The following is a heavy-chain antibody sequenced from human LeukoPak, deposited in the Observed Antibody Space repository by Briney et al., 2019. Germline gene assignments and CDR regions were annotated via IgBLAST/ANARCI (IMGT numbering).Heavy chain of an antibody. CDR1: GFTFSRHP. D-gene: IGHD2-15*01. V-gene: IGHV3-30*01. Sequence: GGSLRLSCAASGFTFSRHPMHWVRQAPGKGLEWVALISHDEVSTYYVDSVKGRFTISRDKSKNTLFLQMNSLRPEDTADRAKQATLLGYFYSYLDVRGKGTTGTVSS. J-gene: IGHJ6*03. CDR2: ISHDEVST. CDR3: QATLLGYFYSYLDV.